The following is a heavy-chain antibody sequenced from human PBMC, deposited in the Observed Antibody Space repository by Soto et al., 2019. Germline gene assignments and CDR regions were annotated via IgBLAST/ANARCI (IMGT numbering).Heavy chain of an antibody. D-gene: IGHD3-10*01. J-gene: IGHJ4*02. CDR3: ARGRLWSFDF. CDR1: GFSFRIYS. CDR2: ISSDSGTI. Sequence: GGSLRLSCVVSGFSFRIYSMNWVRQAPGKGLEWISYISSDSGTIYYADSLKGRFTISRDNGRNSLYLQMNSLTDEDTAVYYCARGRLWSFDFWGQGTLVTVSS. V-gene: IGHV3-48*02.